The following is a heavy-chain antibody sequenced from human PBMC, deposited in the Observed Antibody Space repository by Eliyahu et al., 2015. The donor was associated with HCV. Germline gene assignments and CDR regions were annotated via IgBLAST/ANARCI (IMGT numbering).Heavy chain of an antibody. CDR1: GFTFSSYA. CDR2: ISGSGGST. J-gene: IGHJ4*02. CDR3: ANRRDYFDY. V-gene: IGHV3-23*01. Sequence: EVQLLESGGGFVQPGGXLRLSXXASGFTFSSYAMSWVRQAPGKGLEWVSSISGSGGSTYYADSVRDRFTISRDNSKNTLYLQMSSLRAEDTAVYYCANRRDYFDYWGQGTLVTVSS.